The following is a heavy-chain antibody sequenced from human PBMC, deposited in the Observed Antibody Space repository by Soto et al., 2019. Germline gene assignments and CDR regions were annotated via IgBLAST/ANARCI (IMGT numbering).Heavy chain of an antibody. CDR3: AKPVGSSWRYYFDH. CDR2: IIGSGDIT. Sequence: EVHLLESGGNLVQPGGSLRLSCAASGFTFSSYAMSWVRQAPGKGLEWVSSIIGSGDITYYADSVKGRFTISRDNSKNTLYLQMNGLRVDDTAIYYCAKPVGSSWRYYFDHWGQGTLVTVSS. D-gene: IGHD6-13*01. CDR1: GFTFSSYA. V-gene: IGHV3-23*01. J-gene: IGHJ4*02.